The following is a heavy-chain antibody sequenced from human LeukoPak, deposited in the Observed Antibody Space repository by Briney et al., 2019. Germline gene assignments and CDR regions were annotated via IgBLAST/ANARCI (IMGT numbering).Heavy chain of an antibody. D-gene: IGHD4-17*01. CDR3: ARAKGTTVTPPDY. Sequence: SETLSLTCTVSGGSISSGDYYWSWIRQPPGKGLEWIGYIYYSGSTYYNPSLRSRVTISVDKSKNQFSLKLSSVTAADTAVYYCARAKGTTVTPPDYWGQGTLVTVSS. V-gene: IGHV4-30-4*01. CDR2: IYYSGST. J-gene: IGHJ4*02. CDR1: GGSISSGDYY.